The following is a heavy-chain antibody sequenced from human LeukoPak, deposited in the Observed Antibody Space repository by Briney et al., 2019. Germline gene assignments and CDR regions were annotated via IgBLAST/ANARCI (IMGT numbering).Heavy chain of an antibody. V-gene: IGHV1-18*01. Sequence: GASVKDSCKASGYTFTSYGISWVRQAPGQGLEWMGWISAYNGNTNYAQKFQGRVTMTTDTSTSTAYMELRSLRSDDTAVYYCAREGARWEPSFSAFDIWGQGTMVTVSS. CDR3: AREGARWEPSFSAFDI. J-gene: IGHJ3*02. D-gene: IGHD1-26*01. CDR1: GYTFTSYG. CDR2: ISAYNGNT.